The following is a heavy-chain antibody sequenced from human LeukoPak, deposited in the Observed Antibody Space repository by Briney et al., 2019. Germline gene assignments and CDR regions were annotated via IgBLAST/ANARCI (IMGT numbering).Heavy chain of an antibody. CDR3: ARDRSRSGDDYELDY. V-gene: IGHV3-7*01. CDR1: GFTLSSYW. J-gene: IGHJ4*02. D-gene: IGHD5-12*01. CDR2: IKEDGSEK. Sequence: GGSLRLSCAASGFTLSSYWMSWVRQAPGKGLEWVANIKEDGSEKHYIDSVKGRFTISRDNAKNSLYLLMNSLRPEDTAVYYCARDRSRSGDDYELDYWGQGTQVTVSS.